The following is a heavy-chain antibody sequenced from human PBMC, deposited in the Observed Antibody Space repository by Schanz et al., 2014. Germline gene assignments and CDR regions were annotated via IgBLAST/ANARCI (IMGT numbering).Heavy chain of an antibody. V-gene: IGHV3-30*18. CDR3: AKEKEEVAADGSFFDY. CDR1: GFTFSSYG. Sequence: VQLLESGGGLVQPGGSLKLSCEASGFTFSSYGLHWVRQAPGKGLEWVGFISFDGRNTGYAHSVKGRFTISRDNSKNTVNLQMNSLRAEDTAVYYCAKEKEEVAADGSFFDYWGQGTLVTVSS. D-gene: IGHD6-13*01. J-gene: IGHJ4*02. CDR2: ISFDGRNT.